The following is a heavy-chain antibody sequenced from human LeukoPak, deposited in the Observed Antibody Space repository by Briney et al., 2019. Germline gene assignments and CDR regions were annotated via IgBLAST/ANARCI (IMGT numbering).Heavy chain of an antibody. CDR2: INPSGGST. V-gene: IGHV1-46*01. CDR1: GYTFTSYG. D-gene: IGHD2-2*02. J-gene: IGHJ4*02. CDR3: ARGQLLLYTDY. Sequence: ASVKVSCKASGYTFTSYGISWVRQAPGQGLEWMGIINPSGGSTSYAQKFQGRVTMTRDTSTSTVYMELSSLRSEDTAVYYCARGQLLLYTDYWGQGTLVTVSS.